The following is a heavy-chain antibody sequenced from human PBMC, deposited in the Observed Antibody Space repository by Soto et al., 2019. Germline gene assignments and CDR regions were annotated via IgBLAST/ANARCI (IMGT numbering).Heavy chain of an antibody. CDR1: GFTFSSYE. CDR3: ARYQDCSSTSCYTVGLYYYYGMDV. J-gene: IGHJ6*02. Sequence: GESLRLSCAASGFTFSSYEMNWVRQAPGKGLEWVSYISSSGSTIYYADSVKGRFTISRDNAKNSLYLQMNSLRAEDTAVYYCARYQDCSSTSCYTVGLYYYYGMDVWGQGTTVTVSS. V-gene: IGHV3-48*03. CDR2: ISSSGSTI. D-gene: IGHD2-2*02.